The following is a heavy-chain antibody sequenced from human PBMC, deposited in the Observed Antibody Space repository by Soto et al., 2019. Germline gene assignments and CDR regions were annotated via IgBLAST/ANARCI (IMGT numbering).Heavy chain of an antibody. V-gene: IGHV3-23*01. CDR2: ISGSGGST. CDR1: GFTFSTYA. D-gene: IGHD3-3*01. CDR3: ATVYYNFWSGYDY. Sequence: EVQLLESGGGLVQPGGSLRLSCAASGFTFSTYAMSWVRQAPGKGLEWVSAISGSGGSTYYADSVKGRFTISRDNSKNTLYLPVNSLRAEDTGVYYCATVYYNFWSGYDYWGQGALVTVSS. J-gene: IGHJ4*02.